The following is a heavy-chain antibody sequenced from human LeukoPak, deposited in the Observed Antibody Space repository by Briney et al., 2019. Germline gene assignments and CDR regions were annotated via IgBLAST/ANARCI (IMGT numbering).Heavy chain of an antibody. CDR1: GFTFSSYA. D-gene: IGHD3-10*01. J-gene: IGHJ4*02. V-gene: IGHV3-21*01. CDR2: ISSSSSYI. CDR3: ARARLLWFGELPCDY. Sequence: GGSLRLSCAASGFTFSSYAMSWVRQAPGKGLEWVSSISSSSSYIYYADSVKGRFTISRDNSKNTLYLQMNSLRAEDTAVYYCARARLLWFGELPCDYWGQGTLVTVSS.